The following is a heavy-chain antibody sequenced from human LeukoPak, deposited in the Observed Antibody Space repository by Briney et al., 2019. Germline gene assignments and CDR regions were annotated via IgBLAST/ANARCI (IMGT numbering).Heavy chain of an antibody. D-gene: IGHD7-27*01. CDR3: ARSPGAPFDY. J-gene: IGHJ4*02. Sequence: SETLSLTCTVSGGSISSYYWSWIRQPPGRGLEWIGYIYFRGTTNYHPSIKSRVTISVDTSKNQFSLKLTSVTTADTAVYYCARSPGAPFDYWGQGSLVTVSS. CDR1: GGSISSYY. CDR2: IYFRGTT. V-gene: IGHV4-59*01.